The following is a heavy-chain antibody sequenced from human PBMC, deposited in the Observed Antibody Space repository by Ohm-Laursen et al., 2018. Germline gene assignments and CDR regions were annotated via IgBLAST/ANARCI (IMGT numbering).Heavy chain of an antibody. CDR3: ARGRRTTGWPYFDN. J-gene: IGHJ4*02. D-gene: IGHD1-1*01. Sequence: GTLSLTCSVSGDSLSSGPENWSWIRQPPGQGLEYIGFIYSGGNTNYNPSLKNRVTMSVDTSKDQFSLKLNSVTAADTAVYYCARGRRTTGWPYFDNWGPGTLVIVSP. CDR1: GDSLSSGPEN. CDR2: IYSGGNT. V-gene: IGHV4-61*01.